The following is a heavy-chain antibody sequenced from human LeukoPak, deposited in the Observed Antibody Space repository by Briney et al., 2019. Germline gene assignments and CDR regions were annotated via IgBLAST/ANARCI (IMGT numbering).Heavy chain of an antibody. D-gene: IGHD3-22*01. V-gene: IGHV4-61*02. Sequence: SETLSLTCTVSGGSISSGSYYWSWIRQPAGKGLEWIGRIYTSGSTNYNPSLKSRVTISVDTSKNQFSLKLSSMTAADTAVYYCARDRADSSGYYYHFDYWGQGTLVTVSS. CDR2: IYTSGST. CDR3: ARDRADSSGYYYHFDY. J-gene: IGHJ4*02. CDR1: GGSISSGSYY.